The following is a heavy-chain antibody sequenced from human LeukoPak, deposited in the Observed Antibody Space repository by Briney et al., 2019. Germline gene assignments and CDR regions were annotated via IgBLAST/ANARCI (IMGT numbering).Heavy chain of an antibody. V-gene: IGHV3-20*04. Sequence: PGGSLRLSCAASGFTFDDYGMSWVRQAPGKGLEWVSGINWNGGSTGYADSVKGRFTISRDNAKNSLYLQMNSLRAEDTAVYYCARGRLGIAVADAHLNYWGQGTLVTVSS. CDR1: GFTFDDYG. CDR2: INWNGGST. CDR3: ARGRLGIAVADAHLNY. J-gene: IGHJ4*02. D-gene: IGHD6-19*01.